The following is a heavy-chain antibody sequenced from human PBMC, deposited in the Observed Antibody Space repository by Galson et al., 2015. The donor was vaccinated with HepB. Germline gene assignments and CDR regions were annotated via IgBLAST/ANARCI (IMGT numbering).Heavy chain of an antibody. J-gene: IGHJ4*02. V-gene: IGHV4-34*01. CDR2: VNYVGNT. D-gene: IGHD5-24*01. CDR1: GGSFSDYY. CDR3: ARMRFERWLQGRGLTDS. Sequence: LSLTCAVYGGSFSDYYWNWIRQPPGKGLEWIGDVNYVGNTDYNPSLKSRVTISVDMSKNQFYLKVTSLTAADTAVYYCARMRFERWLQGRGLTDSWGQGTLVTVSS.